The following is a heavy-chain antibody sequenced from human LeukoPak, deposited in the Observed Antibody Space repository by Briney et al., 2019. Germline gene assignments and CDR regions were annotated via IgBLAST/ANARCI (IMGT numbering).Heavy chain of an antibody. CDR2: INSDGTFT. V-gene: IGHV3-74*01. CDR1: GFTFSSYW. J-gene: IGHJ4*02. D-gene: IGHD3-22*01. Sequence: GGSLRLSCAASGFTFSSYWMHWVRQAPGKGLVWVSHINSDGTFTTYADSVKGRFTISRDNAKHTLYLQMNSLRAEDTAVYYCTRAGFYYDSSPYYRPIDYWGQGSLVTVSS. CDR3: TRAGFYYDSSPYYRPIDY.